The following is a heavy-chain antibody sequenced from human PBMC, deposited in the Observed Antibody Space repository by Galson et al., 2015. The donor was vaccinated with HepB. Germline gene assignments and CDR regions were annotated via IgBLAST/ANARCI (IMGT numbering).Heavy chain of an antibody. CDR3: AREGEPEGYYDVRGGKHWYFDL. CDR1: HYSISSGYY. D-gene: IGHD3-22*01. CDR2: IYYSGAT. V-gene: IGHV4-38-2*02. J-gene: IGHJ2*01. Sequence: SETLSLTCTVSHYSISSGYYWGWIRLPPGKGLEWIGSIYYSGATYYNPTLKSRASISMDTSKNQFSLKLYSVTAADTAVYYCAREGEPEGYYDVRGGKHWYFDLWGRGTLVTVSS.